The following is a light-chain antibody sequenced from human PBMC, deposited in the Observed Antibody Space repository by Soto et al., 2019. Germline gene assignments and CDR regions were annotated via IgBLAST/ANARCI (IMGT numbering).Light chain of an antibody. CDR1: RNDVGGYNF. CDR3: SSYTTGTPLYV. Sequence: QSALTQPASVSGSPGQSITISCTGTRNDVGGYNFVSWYQQYPGKAPKLIIYEVTNRPSGISNRFSGSKSGCTASLTISGLQADAEAHYYCSSYTTGTPLYVFGTGTKLTVL. CDR2: EVT. J-gene: IGLJ1*01. V-gene: IGLV2-14*01.